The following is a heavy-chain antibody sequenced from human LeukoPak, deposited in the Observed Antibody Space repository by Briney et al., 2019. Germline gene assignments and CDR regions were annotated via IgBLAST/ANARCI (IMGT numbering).Heavy chain of an antibody. CDR3: ARDDCSGGSCYSGKLNY. CDR2: TYYRSKWYY. D-gene: IGHD2-15*01. Sequence: SQTLSLTCAISGDSVSSNSAAWNWIRQSPSRGLEWLGRTYYRSKWYYDYAVAVKSRISINPDTSKNQFSLKLSSVTAADTAVYYCARDDCSGGSCYSGKLNYWGQGTLVTVSS. V-gene: IGHV6-1*01. J-gene: IGHJ4*02. CDR1: GDSVSSNSAA.